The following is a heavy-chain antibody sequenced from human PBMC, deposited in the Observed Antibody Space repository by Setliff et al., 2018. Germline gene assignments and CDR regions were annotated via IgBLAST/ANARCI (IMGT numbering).Heavy chain of an antibody. D-gene: IGHD6-19*01. Sequence: SETLSLTCSVSGYSITTGHYWGWIRQSPGRGLEWIGSIYNDGSTHYNPSLRSRITLSVDTSKNQFSLRLSSVTAADTAIYYCARHRYVSGWPEDFWGQGTLVTGSS. J-gene: IGHJ4*02. CDR3: ARHRYVSGWPEDF. V-gene: IGHV4-38-2*02. CDR1: GYSITTGHY. CDR2: IYNDGST.